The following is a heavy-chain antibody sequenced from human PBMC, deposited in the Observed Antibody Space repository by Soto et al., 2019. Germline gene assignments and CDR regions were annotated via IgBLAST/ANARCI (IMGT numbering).Heavy chain of an antibody. CDR3: ARLIGNSWLDS. V-gene: IGHV6-1*01. D-gene: IGHD2-8*01. CDR1: GDSVSTNSAT. Sequence: QIHLQQSGPGLMKPSQTLSLTCAISGDSVSTNSATWDWIRQSPSRGLEWLGRTYYRSNWYTDYAVTVKGRITITPDTSNNQLSLQLNSVTPDSTAVYYCARLIGNSWLDSWGQGTLGTVSS. J-gene: IGHJ5*01. CDR2: TYYRSNWYT.